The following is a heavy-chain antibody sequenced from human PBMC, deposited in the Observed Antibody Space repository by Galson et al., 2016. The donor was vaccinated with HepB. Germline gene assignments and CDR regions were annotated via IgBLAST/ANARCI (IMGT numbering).Heavy chain of an antibody. CDR2: IYYSGST. CDR3: ARVGHLDFWSGYYVPPFDY. V-gene: IGHV4-31*03. Sequence: TLSLTCTVSGGSVGSGGSHWIWIRQHPGKGLEWIGFIYYSGSTYYNPSLTSRVTISVDTSKNQFSLQLSSVTVADTAVYYCARVGHLDFWSGYYVPPFDYWGQGTLVTVSS. J-gene: IGHJ4*02. CDR1: GGSVGSGGSH. D-gene: IGHD3-3*01.